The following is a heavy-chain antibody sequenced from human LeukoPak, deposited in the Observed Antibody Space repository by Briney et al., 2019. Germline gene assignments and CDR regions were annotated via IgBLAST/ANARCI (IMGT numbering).Heavy chain of an antibody. CDR1: GFTFSSYG. CDR3: AKDRTGTTTSFDY. J-gene: IGHJ4*02. Sequence: PGRSLRLSCAASGFTFSSYGMHWVRQAPGKGLEWVAVISYDGSNKYYADSVKGRFTISRDNSKNTLYLQMNSLRAEDTAVYYCAKDRTGTTTSFDYWGQGTLVTVSS. D-gene: IGHD1-14*01. CDR2: ISYDGSNK. V-gene: IGHV3-30*18.